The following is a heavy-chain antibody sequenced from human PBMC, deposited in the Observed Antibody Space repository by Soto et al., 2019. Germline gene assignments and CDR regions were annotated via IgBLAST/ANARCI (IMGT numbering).Heavy chain of an antibody. CDR3: AKCPYYYDSSGYYPFDY. CDR2: ISGSGGST. V-gene: IGHV3-23*01. J-gene: IGHJ4*02. CDR1: GFTFSSYA. Sequence: GGSLRLSCAASGFTFSSYAMSWVRQAPGKGLEWVSAISGSGGSTYYADSVKGRFTISRDNSKNTLYLQMNSLRAEDTAVYYCAKCPYYYDSSGYYPFDYWGQGTLVTVSS. D-gene: IGHD3-22*01.